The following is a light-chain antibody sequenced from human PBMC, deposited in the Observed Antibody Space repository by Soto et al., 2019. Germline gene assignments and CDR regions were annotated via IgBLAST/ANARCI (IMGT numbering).Light chain of an antibody. CDR2: AAS. J-gene: IGKJ3*01. Sequence: DIQMTQSPSSVSASIGDRDTITCRASQDISSRLAWYQQRPGKAPQLLLYAASSLQSGVPSRFSGSGSVTDFTLTISRPQPEDFSTYYCQQANSFPLTFGPGTKVDIK. CDR3: QQANSFPLT. CDR1: QDISSR. V-gene: IGKV1-12*01.